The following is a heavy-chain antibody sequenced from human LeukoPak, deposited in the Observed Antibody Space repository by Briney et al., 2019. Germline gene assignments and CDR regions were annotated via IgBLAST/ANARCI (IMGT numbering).Heavy chain of an antibody. D-gene: IGHD1-1*01. CDR2: ISSNGSTI. Sequence: GGSLRLSCAASGFTFSSYEMNWVRQAPGKGLEWVSYISSNGSTIYYADSVKGRFTISRDNAKNSLYLQMNSLRAEDTAVYYCARDQMTVAGTTGTTYYYYYGMDVWGQGTTVTVSS. CDR1: GFTFSSYE. CDR3: ARDQMTVAGTTGTTYYYYYGMDV. V-gene: IGHV3-48*03. J-gene: IGHJ6*02.